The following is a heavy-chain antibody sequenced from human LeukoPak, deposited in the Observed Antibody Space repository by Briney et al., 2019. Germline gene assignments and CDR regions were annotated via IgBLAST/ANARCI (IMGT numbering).Heavy chain of an antibody. Sequence: ASVKVSCKASGYTFTSYDINWVRQATGQGLEWMGWMNPNSGNTGYAQKFQGRVTMTRNTSISTAYMELSSLRSEDTAVYYCARGRGSQLRRERSNWFDPWGQGTLVTVSS. D-gene: IGHD2-2*01. J-gene: IGHJ5*02. CDR3: ARGRGSQLRRERSNWFDP. CDR1: GYTFTSYD. CDR2: MNPNSGNT. V-gene: IGHV1-8*01.